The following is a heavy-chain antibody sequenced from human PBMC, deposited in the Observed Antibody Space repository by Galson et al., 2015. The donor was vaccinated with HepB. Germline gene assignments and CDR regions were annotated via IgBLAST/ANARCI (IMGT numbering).Heavy chain of an antibody. D-gene: IGHD3-3*01. CDR2: ISSSSSYI. J-gene: IGHJ6*02. CDR1: GFTFSSYS. V-gene: IGHV3-21*01. Sequence: SLRLSCAASGFTFSSYSMNWVRQAPGKGLEWVSSISSSSSYIYYADSVKGRFTISRDNAKNSLYLQMNSLRAEDTAVYYCARDYYDFWSGYLEDYYGMDVWGQGTTVTVSS. CDR3: ARDYYDFWSGYLEDYYGMDV.